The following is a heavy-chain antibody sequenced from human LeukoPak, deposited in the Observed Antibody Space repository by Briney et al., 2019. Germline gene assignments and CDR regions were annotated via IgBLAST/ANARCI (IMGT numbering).Heavy chain of an antibody. CDR1: GFTFSTYA. J-gene: IGHJ4*02. Sequence: GGSLRLSCAASGFTFSTYAMSWVRQAPGKGLEWVSAISGSGGSTYCADSVKGRFNLSRDNSKNTVSLHVQSRSAADTSVLVCAHRPAAGRSLDYWGQGTLVTVSS. V-gene: IGHV3-23*01. CDR2: ISGSGGST. CDR3: AHRPAAGRSLDY. D-gene: IGHD6-13*01.